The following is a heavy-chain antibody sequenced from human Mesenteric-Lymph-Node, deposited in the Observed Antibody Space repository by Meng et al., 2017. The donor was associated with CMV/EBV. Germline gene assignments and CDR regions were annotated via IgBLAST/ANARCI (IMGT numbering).Heavy chain of an antibody. Sequence: FTFSSYGMHWVRQAPGKGLEWVAVIWHDGSNKHYVDSVKGRFSISRDNAKNSLYLQMNSLRAEDTAVYYCARQSLLWVGELSLRPFDYWGQGALVTVSS. V-gene: IGHV3-33*01. CDR1: FTFSSYG. J-gene: IGHJ4*02. CDR2: IWHDGSNK. CDR3: ARQSLLWVGELSLRPFDY. D-gene: IGHD3-10*01.